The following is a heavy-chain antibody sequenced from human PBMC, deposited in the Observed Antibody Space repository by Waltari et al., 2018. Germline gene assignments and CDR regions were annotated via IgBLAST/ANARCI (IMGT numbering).Heavy chain of an antibody. CDR1: GFIFSRFA. CDR3: TKMRRNLPRDIIDN. CDR2: TSASSGST. Sequence: EVQLLESGGGLVQRGGSLRLSCAVSGFIFSRFAMSWVRHTPGKGLEWVAGTSASSGSTYYADSVQVRFTISRDNSKKRVFLQMNSLRAEDTATYYCTKMRRNLPRDIIDNWGQGTQVIIAS. J-gene: IGHJ4*02. V-gene: IGHV3-23*01.